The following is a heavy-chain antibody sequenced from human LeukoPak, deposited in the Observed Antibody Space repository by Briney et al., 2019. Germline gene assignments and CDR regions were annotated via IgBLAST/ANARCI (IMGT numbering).Heavy chain of an antibody. CDR1: GFSFSNYA. CDR2: IRGGGDT. J-gene: IGHJ4*02. D-gene: IGHD1-1*01. Sequence: GGSLRLSCAASGFSFSNYAMSWVGQPPARGRDGVSSIRGGGDTFYADSVKGRFTLSRDDSRNTVYLQLNNLRVEDSAVYYCAKANWVSNADAVWWGQGTLVTVSS. CDR3: AKANWVSNADAVW. V-gene: IGHV3-23*01.